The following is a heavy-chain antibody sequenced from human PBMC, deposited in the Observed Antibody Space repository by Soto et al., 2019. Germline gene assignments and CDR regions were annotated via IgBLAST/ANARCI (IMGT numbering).Heavy chain of an antibody. J-gene: IGHJ4*02. D-gene: IGHD6-19*01. Sequence: QVQLVESGGGVVQPGRSLRLSCAASGFTINDYAMDWVRQAPGKGLEWVAVISFDGTKKYYADSVKGRFTISRDISKNTMSLQMNSLTPEDTGVYYCARVLGSSGWTDSWGQGILVTVSS. CDR1: GFTINDYA. CDR3: ARVLGSSGWTDS. V-gene: IGHV3-30-3*01. CDR2: ISFDGTKK.